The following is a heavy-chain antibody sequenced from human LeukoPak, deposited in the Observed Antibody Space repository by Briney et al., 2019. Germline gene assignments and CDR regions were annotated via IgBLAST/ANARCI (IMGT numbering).Heavy chain of an antibody. D-gene: IGHD2-21*01. CDR2: ISAYNGNT. CDR1: GYTFTSYG. Sequence: GASVKVSCKASGYTFTSYGISWVRQAPGQGLEWMGWISAYNGNTNYAQKLQGRVTMTTDTSTSTAYMELRSLRSDDTAVYYCARAYCGGDCSMNIGYWGQGTLVTVSS. CDR3: ARAYCGGDCSMNIGY. J-gene: IGHJ4*02. V-gene: IGHV1-18*01.